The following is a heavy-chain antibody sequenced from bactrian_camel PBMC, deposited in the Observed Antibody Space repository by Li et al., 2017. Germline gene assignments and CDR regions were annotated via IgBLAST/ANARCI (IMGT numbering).Heavy chain of an antibody. CDR3: AAAAYLYCIGSESQGGERINWHY. V-gene: IGHV3S55*01. Sequence: VQLVESGGGSVEAGGSLRLSCAVSGHTYSDYCMAWFRQATGKEREGVAAIDSDGSTSYADSVKGRFTISKDNAKNLYLQMNRLEPEDTAMYFCAAAAYLYCIGSESQGGERINWHYWGQGTQVTVS. CDR2: IDSDGST. CDR1: GHTYSDYC. D-gene: IGHD1*01. J-gene: IGHJ4*01.